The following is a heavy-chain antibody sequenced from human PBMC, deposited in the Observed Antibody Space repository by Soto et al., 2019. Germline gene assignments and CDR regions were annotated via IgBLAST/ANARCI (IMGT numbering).Heavy chain of an antibody. J-gene: IGHJ4*02. V-gene: IGHV3-21*01. D-gene: IGHD2-2*01. Sequence: GSLRLSCAASGFTFSSYSMNWVRQAPGKGLEWVSSISSSSSYIYYADSVKGRFTISRDNAKNSLYLQMNSLRAEDTAVYYCASSIVVVPYFDYWGQGTLVTVSS. CDR3: ASSIVVVPYFDY. CDR1: GFTFSSYS. CDR2: ISSSSSYI.